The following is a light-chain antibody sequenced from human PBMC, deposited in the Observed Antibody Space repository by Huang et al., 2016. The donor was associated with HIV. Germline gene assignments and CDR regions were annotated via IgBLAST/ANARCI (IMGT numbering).Light chain of an antibody. Sequence: IWMTQSPSSLSASTGDRVTITCRANQDINNFLAWYQQRPGSVPKLLIYAASTLQSGVHSRFSGNGSGTDFTLTIGCLHSEDVATYYCQQYDIHPLTFGPGTRVDIK. CDR2: AAS. V-gene: IGKV1-8*01. J-gene: IGKJ3*01. CDR3: QQYDIHPLT. CDR1: QDINNF.